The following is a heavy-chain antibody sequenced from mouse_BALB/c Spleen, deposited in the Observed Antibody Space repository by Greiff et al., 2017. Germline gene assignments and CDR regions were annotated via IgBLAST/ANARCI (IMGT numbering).Heavy chain of an antibody. D-gene: IGHD2-2*01. CDR1: GYTFTSYY. Sequence: QVHVKQPGAELVKPGASVKLSCKASGYTFTSYYMYWVKQRPGQGLEWIGGINPSNGGTNFNEKFKSKATLTVDKSSSTAYMQLSSLTSEDSAVYYCTREGIYYGYDGFAYWGQGTLVTVSA. V-gene: IGHV1S81*02. J-gene: IGHJ3*01. CDR3: TREGIYYGYDGFAY. CDR2: INPSNGGT.